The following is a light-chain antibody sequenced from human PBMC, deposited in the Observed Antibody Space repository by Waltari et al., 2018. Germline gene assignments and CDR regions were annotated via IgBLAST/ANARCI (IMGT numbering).Light chain of an antibody. J-gene: IGKJ5*01. V-gene: IGKV3-11*01. CDR3: QQRSDRLST. CDR1: QSVSSF. CDR2: DAS. Sequence: EIVLTQSPATLSLSPGEGATLSCRASQSVSSFLAWYQQKPGQAHRLLIYDASNRATGIPARLSDSGSGTDFTLTSSSLEPEEFAVYYGQQRSDRLSTFGQGTRLEMK.